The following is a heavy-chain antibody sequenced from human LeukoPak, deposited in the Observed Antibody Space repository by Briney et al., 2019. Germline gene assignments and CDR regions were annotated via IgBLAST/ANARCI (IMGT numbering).Heavy chain of an antibody. CDR2: IRHDGGT. J-gene: IGHJ4*02. CDR3: ARDRETIDY. D-gene: IGHD1/OR15-1a*01. V-gene: IGHV4-34*01. Sequence: SGTLSLTCTVYGASLSGYYWSWIRQPPGKGLEWIGEIRHDGGTTYNPSLKSRVNISKDTSKNHFSLKLSSVTAADTAVYYCARDRETIDYWGQGTLVTVSS. CDR1: GASLSGYY.